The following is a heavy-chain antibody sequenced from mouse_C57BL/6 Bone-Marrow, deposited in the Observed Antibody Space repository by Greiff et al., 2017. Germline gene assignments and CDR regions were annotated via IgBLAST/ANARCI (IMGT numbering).Heavy chain of an antibody. J-gene: IGHJ4*01. V-gene: IGHV5-16*01. CDR2: INYDGSST. Sequence: EVKLVDSEGGLVQPGSSMKLSCTASGFTFSDYYMAWVRQVPEKGLEWVANINYDGSSTYYLDSLKSRFIISRDNAKNILYLQMSSLKSEDTATYYCAREGITTVVAWDYAMDYWGQGTSVTVSS. D-gene: IGHD1-1*01. CDR1: GFTFSDYY. CDR3: AREGITTVVAWDYAMDY.